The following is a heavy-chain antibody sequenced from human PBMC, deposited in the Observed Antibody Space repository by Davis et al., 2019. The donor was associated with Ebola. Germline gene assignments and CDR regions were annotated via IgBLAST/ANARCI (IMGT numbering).Heavy chain of an antibody. CDR2: ISYDGSNK. J-gene: IGHJ4*02. V-gene: IGHV3-30*04. D-gene: IGHD3-22*01. CDR3: ANEYYYESSGVDY. Sequence: GGSLRLSCAASGFTFSSYAMHWVRQAPGKGLEWVAVISYDGSNKYYADSVKGRFTISRDNSKNTLYLQMHSLRAEDTAIYYCANEYYYESSGVDYWGQGTLVTVSS. CDR1: GFTFSSYA.